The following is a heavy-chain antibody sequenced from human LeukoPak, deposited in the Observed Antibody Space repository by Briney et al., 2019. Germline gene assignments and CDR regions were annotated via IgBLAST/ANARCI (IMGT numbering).Heavy chain of an antibody. CDR1: GFTFSDYY. J-gene: IGHJ4*02. Sequence: GGSLRVSCAASGFTFSDYYMSWIRQAPGKGLEWVSYISSSSKTIHYVDSAKGRFTISRDNAKNSLYLQMNSLRAEDTAVYYCARDSQYSTSPYDYWGQGTLVTVSS. D-gene: IGHD6-6*01. V-gene: IGHV3-11*01. CDR2: ISSSSKTI. CDR3: ARDSQYSTSPYDY.